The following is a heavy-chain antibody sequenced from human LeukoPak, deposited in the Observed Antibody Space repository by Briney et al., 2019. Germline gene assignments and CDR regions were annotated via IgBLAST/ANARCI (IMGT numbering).Heavy chain of an antibody. CDR1: GGSISSYY. CDR3: ARAPSLYSPDYGPFSAFDI. D-gene: IGHD4/OR15-4a*01. J-gene: IGHJ3*02. Sequence: SEALSLTCTVSGGSISSYYWSWIRQPPGKGLEWIGYIYYSGSTNYNPSLKSRVTISVDTSKNQFSLKLSSVTAADTAVYYCARAPSLYSPDYGPFSAFDIWGQGTMVTVSS. CDR2: IYYSGST. V-gene: IGHV4-59*12.